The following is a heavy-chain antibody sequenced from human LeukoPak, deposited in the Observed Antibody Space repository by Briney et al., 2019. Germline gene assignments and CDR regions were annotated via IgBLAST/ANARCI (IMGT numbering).Heavy chain of an antibody. V-gene: IGHV4-39*01. CDR2: IYYSGRT. J-gene: IGHJ4*02. CDR1: GGSISSSSYY. Sequence: SETLSLTCTVSGGSISSSSYYWGWIRQPPGKGLEWIGSIYYSGRTYYNPSLKSRVTISVDTSKNQFSLKLSSVTAADTAVYYCARRSAVAGIDYFDYWGQGTLVTVSS. D-gene: IGHD6-19*01. CDR3: ARRSAVAGIDYFDY.